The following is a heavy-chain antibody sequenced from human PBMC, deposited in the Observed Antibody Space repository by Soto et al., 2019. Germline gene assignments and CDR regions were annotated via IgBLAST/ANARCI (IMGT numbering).Heavy chain of an antibody. CDR3: ANNGTNLANAGFDS. CDR1: GVAFSSSA. J-gene: IGHJ4*02. V-gene: IGHV3-48*03. D-gene: IGHD1-1*01. Sequence: GGSLRLSCAASGVAFSSSAVDWVRQAPGKGLEWVSYISSSGSNIYYAHSVKGRFTISRDNAKNSLFLQMNSLRAEDTAVYYCANNGTNLANAGFDSWGKATMVPVSS. CDR2: ISSSGSNI.